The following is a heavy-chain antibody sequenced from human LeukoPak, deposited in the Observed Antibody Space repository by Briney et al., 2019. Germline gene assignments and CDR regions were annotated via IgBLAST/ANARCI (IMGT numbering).Heavy chain of an antibody. Sequence: KASETLSLTCTVSGGSISSSSYYWGWIRQPPGKGLEWIGEINHSGSTNYNPSLKSRVTISVDTSKNQFSLKLSSVTAADTAVYYCARGGRLRWLLQGWHFDYWGQGTLVTVSS. CDR3: ARGGRLRWLLQGWHFDY. CDR2: INHSGST. D-gene: IGHD5-24*01. V-gene: IGHV4-39*07. CDR1: GGSISSSSYY. J-gene: IGHJ4*02.